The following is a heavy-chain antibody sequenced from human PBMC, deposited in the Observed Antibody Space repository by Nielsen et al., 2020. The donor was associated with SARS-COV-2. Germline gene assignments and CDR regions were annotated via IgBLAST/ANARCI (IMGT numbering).Heavy chain of an antibody. CDR2: INQDGGET. J-gene: IGHJ6*03. V-gene: IGHV3-7*01. CDR3: AKDGPRVNSGSYDYYYYMDV. Sequence: GESLKISCAASEFTFDDYAMHWVRQAPGKGLEWVANINQDGGETRYADSVKGRFTISRDHSKNTLYLQMNSLRAEDTAVYYCAKDGPRVNSGSYDYYYYMDVWVKGTTVTVSS. D-gene: IGHD1-26*01. CDR1: EFTFDDYA.